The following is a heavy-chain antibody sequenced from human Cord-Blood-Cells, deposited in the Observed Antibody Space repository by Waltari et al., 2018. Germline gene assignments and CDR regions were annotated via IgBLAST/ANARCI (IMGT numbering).Heavy chain of an antibody. CDR3: ARGLVVATALDY. V-gene: IGHV4-34*01. J-gene: IGHJ4*02. Sequence: QVQLQQWGAGLLKPSETLSLTCAVYGGSFSGYYWSWIRQPPGKGLEWIGEINHSGSTNYNPSLKSRVTISVDTDKNQVSLKLSSVTAADTAVYYCARGLVVATALDYWGQGTLVTVSS. D-gene: IGHD5-12*01. CDR2: INHSGST. CDR1: GGSFSGYY.